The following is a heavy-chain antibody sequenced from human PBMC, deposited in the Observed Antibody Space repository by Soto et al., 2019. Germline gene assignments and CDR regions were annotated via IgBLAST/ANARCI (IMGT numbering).Heavy chain of an antibody. CDR1: GYKFTTYW. J-gene: IGHJ1*01. V-gene: IGHV5-51*01. D-gene: IGHD6-13*01. CDR3: ARQPSWGSTSSHRHYHLAN. Sequence: GASLKISCEGSGYKFTTYWIAWVRQMPGKGLEWMGIIYPGDSDTEYSPSFQGQVTISADKSISTAYLQWSSLRASDTAIYYCARQPSWGSTSSHRHYHLANWGQGSQVTVAS. CDR2: IYPGDSDT.